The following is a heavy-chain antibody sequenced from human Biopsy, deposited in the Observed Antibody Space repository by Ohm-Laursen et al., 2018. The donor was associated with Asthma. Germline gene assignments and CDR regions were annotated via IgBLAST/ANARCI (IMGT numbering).Heavy chain of an antibody. J-gene: IGHJ6*02. CDR1: GGSFSSNY. V-gene: IGHV4-34*01. Sequence: PSDTLSLTCAVYGGSFSSNYWSWIRQTPGKGLEWLGVTHHSGYTNYNPSLSSRLTLSVDTSKNQFSLRLTSVTAADTAVYYCARGSSSRLSQWELLVSGGKRAHSYYGMDVWGQGTTVTVSS. CDR3: ARGSSSRLSQWELLVSGGKRAHSYYGMDV. CDR2: THHSGYT. D-gene: IGHD1-26*01.